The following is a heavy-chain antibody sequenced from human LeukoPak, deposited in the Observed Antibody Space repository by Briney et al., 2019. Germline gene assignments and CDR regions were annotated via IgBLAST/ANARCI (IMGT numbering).Heavy chain of an antibody. CDR1: GGSISSYY. D-gene: IGHD1-14*01. J-gene: IGHJ4*02. CDR2: IYYSGST. Sequence: ASETLSLTCTVSGGSISSYYWSWIRQPPGKGLEWIGYIYYSGSTNYNPSLKSRVTMSVDTSKNQFSLKLSSVTAADTAVYYCASWGRGYSFRGITDWGQGTLVTVSS. V-gene: IGHV4-59*12. CDR3: ASWGRGYSFRGITD.